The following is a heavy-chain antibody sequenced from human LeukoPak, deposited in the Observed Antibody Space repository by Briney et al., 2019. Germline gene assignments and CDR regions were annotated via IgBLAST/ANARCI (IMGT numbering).Heavy chain of an antibody. V-gene: IGHV3-74*01. J-gene: IGHJ3*02. D-gene: IGHD3-10*01. CDR1: GFTFSRYK. Sequence: GGSLRLSCVASGFTFSRYKMHWVRQGPGKGLMWVSRLNSDGSGTTYADSVKGRFTISRDNAKNTLYLQMNSLRAEDTAVYYCARAKYYYGSGSYYDAFDIWGQGTMVTVPS. CDR3: ARAKYYYGSGSYYDAFDI. CDR2: LNSDGSGT.